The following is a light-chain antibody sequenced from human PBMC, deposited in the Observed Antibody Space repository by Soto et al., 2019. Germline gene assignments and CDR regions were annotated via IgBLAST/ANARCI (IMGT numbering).Light chain of an antibody. Sequence: QSALTQPASVSGSPGQSITISCTGASSDVGSYDVVSWYQQHPGKAPKLIIYEVSNRPSGVSSRFSGSKSGNTASLTISGLQAEDEADYYCISYTGSSTSYVFGSGTQLTVL. CDR3: ISYTGSSTSYV. CDR1: SSDVGSYDV. J-gene: IGLJ7*01. V-gene: IGLV2-14*02. CDR2: EVS.